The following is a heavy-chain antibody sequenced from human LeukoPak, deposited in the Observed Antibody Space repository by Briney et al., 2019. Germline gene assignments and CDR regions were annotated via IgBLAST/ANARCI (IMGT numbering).Heavy chain of an antibody. J-gene: IGHJ4*02. D-gene: IGHD1-1*01. CDR3: ARGLERLEASPPFDY. V-gene: IGHV1-69*05. CDR2: IIPIFGTA. Sequence: ASVKVSCKASGGTFSSYAISWVRQAPGQGLGWMGGIIPIFGTANYAQKFQGRVTITTDESTSTAYMELSSLRSEDTAVYYCARGLERLEASPPFDYWGQGTLVTVSS. CDR1: GGTFSSYA.